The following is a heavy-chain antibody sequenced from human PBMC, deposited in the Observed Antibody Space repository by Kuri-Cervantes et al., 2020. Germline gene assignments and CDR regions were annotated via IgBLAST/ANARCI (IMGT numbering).Heavy chain of an antibody. D-gene: IGHD2-2*01. V-gene: IGHV3-7*01. Sequence: GGSLRLSCAASGFTFSSYWMSWVRQAPGKGLEWVANIKQDGSEKYYVDSVKGRFTISRDNAKNSLYLQMNSLRAEDTAVYYCAREPIVVVPAARGLLVVPYGMDVWGQGTTVTVSS. CDR2: IKQDGSEK. CDR1: GFTFSSYW. J-gene: IGHJ6*02. CDR3: AREPIVVVPAARGLLVVPYGMDV.